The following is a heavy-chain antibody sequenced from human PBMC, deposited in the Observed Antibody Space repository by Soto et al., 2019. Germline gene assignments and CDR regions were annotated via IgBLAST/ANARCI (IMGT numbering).Heavy chain of an antibody. CDR3: ARSYYFPSGISFPF. Sequence: QLQQWGAGLLKPSETLSLTCAVYNGSFSKYYWNWIRQSPGKGLEWIGEINQSGATNYNPSLNSRDPISVYTSKNHFSLNQKSLTAVDTALYYYARSYYFPSGISFPFWAQVTLVNVS. V-gene: IGHV4-34*01. CDR2: INQSGAT. J-gene: IGHJ4*02. CDR1: NGSFSKYY. D-gene: IGHD3-10*01.